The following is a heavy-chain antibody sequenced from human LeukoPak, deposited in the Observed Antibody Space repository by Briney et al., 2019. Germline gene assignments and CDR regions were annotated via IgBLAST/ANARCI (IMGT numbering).Heavy chain of an antibody. V-gene: IGHV3-23*01. D-gene: IGHD2-21*01. Sequence: GGSLGLSCAASGFSLSSHAMSWVRQAPGKGLEWVLATSSSDAGTYYADSVRGRFTISRDNSKNTLYLQMNSLRAEDAAVYYCARAPVTSCRGAYCYPFDYWGQGTPVTVSS. CDR2: TSSSDAGT. CDR1: GFSLSSHA. CDR3: ARAPVTSCRGAYCYPFDY. J-gene: IGHJ4*02.